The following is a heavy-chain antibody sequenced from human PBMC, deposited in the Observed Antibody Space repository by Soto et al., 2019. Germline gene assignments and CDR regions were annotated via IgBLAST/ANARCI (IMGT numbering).Heavy chain of an antibody. CDR3: ARGTLTDDAFDI. J-gene: IGHJ3*02. Sequence: QVQLVQSGAEVKKPGSSVKVSCKASGGTFSSYAISWVRQAPGQGLEWMGGIMPVFGTTNNAQKFQGRVTITADEPTSTAYMELSSLRSEDTAVYYCARGTLTDDAFDIWGQGTMVTVSS. CDR2: IMPVFGTT. CDR1: GGTFSSYA. D-gene: IGHD4-4*01. V-gene: IGHV1-69*01.